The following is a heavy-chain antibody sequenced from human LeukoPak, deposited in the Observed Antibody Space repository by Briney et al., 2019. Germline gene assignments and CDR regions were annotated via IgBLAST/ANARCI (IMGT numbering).Heavy chain of an antibody. CDR3: AKDRSTTWSFDY. CDR2: ISDDGSRK. Sequence: GESLRLSCAASGFTFSFSGMYWVRQAPGKGLEWLAFISDDGSRKYYADSVKGRFTISRDNSKNTLFLQMNSLRTEDTAMYYCAKDRSTTWSFDYWGQGTLVTVSS. V-gene: IGHV3-30*18. CDR1: GFTFSFSG. J-gene: IGHJ4*02. D-gene: IGHD6-13*01.